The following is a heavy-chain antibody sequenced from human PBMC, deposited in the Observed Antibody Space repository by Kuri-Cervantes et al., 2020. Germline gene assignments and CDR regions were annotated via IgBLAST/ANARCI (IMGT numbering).Heavy chain of an antibody. CDR2: IYHTGSP. D-gene: IGHD5-18*01. V-gene: IGHV4-38-2*01. CDR1: GYSISSGYH. CDR3: AKTPYSYGYGVTYEYYYMDV. Sequence: QTLSLTCAVSGYSISSGYHWAWIRQSPGKGLEWIGSIYHTGSPYYNPSLKSRLTLSVDTSKNQFSRKLSSVTAADTAVYYCAKTPYSYGYGVTYEYYYMDVWGKGTTVTASS. J-gene: IGHJ6*03.